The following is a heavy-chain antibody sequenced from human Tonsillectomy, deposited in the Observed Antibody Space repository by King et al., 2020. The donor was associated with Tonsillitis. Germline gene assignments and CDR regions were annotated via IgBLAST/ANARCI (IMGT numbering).Heavy chain of an antibody. V-gene: IGHV4-34*01. J-gene: IGHJ4*02. D-gene: IGHD1-26*01. CDR3: ARVSGSYGGGFDS. CDR1: GGPFSDYY. Sequence: VQLQQWGAGLLKPSDTLSLTCAVYGGPFSDYYWSWIRQPPGKGLEWFGQINHSGNTNYNPSLKSGVTMSVDTSKNQVSVRLSSVTAADTAVYYCARVSGSYGGGFDSWGQGTLVTVSS. CDR2: INHSGNT.